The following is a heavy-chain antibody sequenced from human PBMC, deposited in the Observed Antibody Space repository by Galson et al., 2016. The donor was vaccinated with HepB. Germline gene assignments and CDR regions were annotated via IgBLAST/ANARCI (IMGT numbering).Heavy chain of an antibody. V-gene: IGHV4-34*01. CDR3: ARAYCSNSRCDFRDAFDV. CDR2: ITHSGRT. J-gene: IGHJ3*01. Sequence: SETLSLTCAVSSESFSGFYWSWIRQSPLKGLEWIAEITHSGRTNYNPSLKSRVTITVDTPKKQISLNLTSVTAADTAVYYCARAYCSNSRCDFRDAFDVWGQGTLVTVSS. D-gene: IGHD2-2*01. CDR1: SESFSGFY.